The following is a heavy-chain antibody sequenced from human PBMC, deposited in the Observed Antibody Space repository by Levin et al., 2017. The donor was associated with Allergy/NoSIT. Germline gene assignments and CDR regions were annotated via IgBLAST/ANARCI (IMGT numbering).Heavy chain of an antibody. CDR1: GFAFSIYG. V-gene: IGHV3-30*03. Sequence: GESLKISCAASGFAFSIYGLHWVRQAPGKGLEWVGIISYDGSKKYYADSVKGRFTISRDYSKNTLYLQMNSLRGEDTAVYYCARANGVDHGEEAFDIWGQGTMVTVSS. J-gene: IGHJ3*02. D-gene: IGHD4-17*01. CDR3: ARANGVDHGEEAFDI. CDR2: ISYDGSKK.